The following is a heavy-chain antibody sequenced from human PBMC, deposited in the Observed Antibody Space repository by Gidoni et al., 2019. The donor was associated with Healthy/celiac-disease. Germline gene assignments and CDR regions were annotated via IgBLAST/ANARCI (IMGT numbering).Heavy chain of an antibody. V-gene: IGHV5-10-1*03. Sequence: EVQLVHSGAEVKKPGESLRISCKGSGYSFSSYWISWVRQIPGNGLEWMGRIDPSDSYTNYSPCFQGHVTSSADKSISTAYLQWSSLKASDTAMYYCARASCLGYCSGDAFDIWGQGTMVTVSS. CDR1: GYSFSSYW. CDR3: ARASCLGYCSGDAFDI. D-gene: IGHD2-15*01. J-gene: IGHJ3*02. CDR2: IDPSDSYT.